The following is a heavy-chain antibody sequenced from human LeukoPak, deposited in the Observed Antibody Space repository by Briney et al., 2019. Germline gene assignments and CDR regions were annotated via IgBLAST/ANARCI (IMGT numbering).Heavy chain of an antibody. Sequence: ASVKVSCKASGYTFTSYYMHWVRQAPGQGLEWMGIINPSGGSTSYAQKFQGRVTITADESTSTAYMELSSLRSEDTAVYYCARYCSSTSCSFDYWGQGTLVTVSS. CDR1: GYTFTSYY. V-gene: IGHV1-46*01. J-gene: IGHJ4*02. D-gene: IGHD2-2*01. CDR3: ARYCSSTSCSFDY. CDR2: INPSGGST.